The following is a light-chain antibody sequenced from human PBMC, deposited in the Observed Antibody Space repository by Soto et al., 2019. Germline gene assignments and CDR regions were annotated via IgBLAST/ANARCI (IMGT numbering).Light chain of an antibody. CDR1: QTVSSY. Sequence: ENVLTQSPGTLSLSPGERATLSCRASQTVSSYLTWYQQRPGQAPRLLIYGASKRATGIPDRFSGSGSGTEFTLTISRLEPEDFALYSCQQYGSSPITFGQGTRLEIK. CDR3: QQYGSSPIT. V-gene: IGKV3-20*01. J-gene: IGKJ5*01. CDR2: GAS.